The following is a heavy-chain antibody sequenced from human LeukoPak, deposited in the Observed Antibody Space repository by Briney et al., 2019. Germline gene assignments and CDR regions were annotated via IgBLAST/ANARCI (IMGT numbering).Heavy chain of an antibody. V-gene: IGHV4-4*02. Sequence: PSGTLSLTCAVSGGSISSSNWWSWVRQPPGKGLEWIGEIYHSGSTNYNPSLKSRVTISVDKSKNQFSLKLSSVTAADTAVYYCASGGKRGGPPRVPPTHGAFDIWGQGTMVTVSS. D-gene: IGHD3-16*01. J-gene: IGHJ3*02. CDR3: ASGGKRGGPPRVPPTHGAFDI. CDR1: GGSISSSNW. CDR2: IYHSGST.